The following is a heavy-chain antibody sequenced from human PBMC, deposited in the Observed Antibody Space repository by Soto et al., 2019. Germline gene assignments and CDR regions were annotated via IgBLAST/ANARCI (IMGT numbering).Heavy chain of an antibody. Sequence: GGSLRLSCAASGFTFSSYGMHWVRQAPGKGLEWVAVISYDGSNKYYADSVKGRFTISRDNSKNTLYLQMNSLRAEDTAVYYCARHRPIAAAGLPNWFDPWDQGTLVTVSS. V-gene: IGHV3-30*03. J-gene: IGHJ5*02. CDR1: GFTFSSYG. D-gene: IGHD6-13*01. CDR3: ARHRPIAAAGLPNWFDP. CDR2: ISYDGSNK.